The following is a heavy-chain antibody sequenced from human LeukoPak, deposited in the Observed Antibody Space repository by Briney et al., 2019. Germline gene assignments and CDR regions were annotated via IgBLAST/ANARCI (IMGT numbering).Heavy chain of an antibody. V-gene: IGHV3-23*01. CDR2: MSGGGGST. D-gene: IGHD6-6*01. CDR3: AKGSGETRPYYFDY. J-gene: IGHJ4*02. Sequence: GSMRLSCAATGFTFSSYVMTWVRQAPGKGLGWVSAMSGGGGSTYYADSVKGRFTISRDNSKNTLFLQMNSLTVEDTAVYYCAKGSGETRPYYFDYWGQGTLVTVSS. CDR1: GFTFSSYV.